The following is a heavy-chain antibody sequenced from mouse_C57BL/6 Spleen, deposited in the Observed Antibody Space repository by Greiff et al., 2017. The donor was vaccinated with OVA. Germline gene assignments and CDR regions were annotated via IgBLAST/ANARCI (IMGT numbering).Heavy chain of an antibody. D-gene: IGHD2-4*01. V-gene: IGHV1-26*01. CDR3: ARKNYDYDQGCAY. CDR1: GYTFTDYY. J-gene: IGHJ3*01. Sequence: VQLQQSGPELVKPGASVKISCKASGYTFTDYYMNWVKQSHGKSLEWIGDINPNNGGTSYNQKFKGKATLTVDKSSSTAYMELRSLTSEDSAVYYCARKNYDYDQGCAYWGQGTLVTVSA. CDR2: INPNNGGT.